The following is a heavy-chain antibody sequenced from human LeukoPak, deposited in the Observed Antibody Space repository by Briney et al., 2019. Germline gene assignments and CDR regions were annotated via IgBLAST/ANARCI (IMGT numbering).Heavy chain of an antibody. Sequence: GGSLRLSCAASGFTFSSYAMHWVRQAPGKGLEWVAVISYDGSNKYYADSVKGRFTISRDNSKNTLYLQMNSLRAEDTAVCYCARGNDILTGSLDAEYFQHWGQGTLVTVSS. CDR3: ARGNDILTGSLDAEYFQH. J-gene: IGHJ1*01. CDR2: ISYDGSNK. CDR1: GFTFSSYA. D-gene: IGHD3-9*01. V-gene: IGHV3-30-3*01.